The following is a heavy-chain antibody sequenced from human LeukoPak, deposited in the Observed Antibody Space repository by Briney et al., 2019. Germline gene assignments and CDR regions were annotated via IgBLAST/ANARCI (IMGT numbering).Heavy chain of an antibody. J-gene: IGHJ4*02. CDR2: ISSSSSYI. CDR1: GFTFSSYS. Sequence: GGSLRLSCAASGFTFSSYSMNWVRQAPGKGLEWVSSISSSSSYIYYADSVKGRFTISRDNAKDSLYLQMNSLRAEDTAVYYCARVRGYSSSFDYWGQGTLVTVSS. D-gene: IGHD6-13*01. CDR3: ARVRGYSSSFDY. V-gene: IGHV3-21*01.